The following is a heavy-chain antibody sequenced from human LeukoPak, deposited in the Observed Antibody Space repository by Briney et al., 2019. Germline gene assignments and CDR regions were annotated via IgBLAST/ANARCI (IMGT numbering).Heavy chain of an antibody. J-gene: IGHJ4*02. CDR2: IYYSGST. D-gene: IGHD3-16*01. Sequence: NPSETLSLTCTVSGGSISSYYWSWIRQPPGKGLEWIGYIYYSGSTNYNPSLKSRVTISVDTSKNQFSLKLSSVTAADTAVYYCARDLGHRGFDYWGQGTLVTVSS. V-gene: IGHV4-59*01. CDR3: ARDLGHRGFDY. CDR1: GGSISSYY.